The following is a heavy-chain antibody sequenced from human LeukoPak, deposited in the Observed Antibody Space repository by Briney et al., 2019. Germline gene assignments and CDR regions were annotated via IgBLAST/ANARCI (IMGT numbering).Heavy chain of an antibody. V-gene: IGHV3-30*19. Sequence: GGSLRLSCAASGLTFRRYGMHWVRQTPGKGLEWVALISFDVSNKYYADSVKGRFTISRDNSKNTLYLQMNSLRPEDTAVYYCARDAHSSGWYEVGYWGQGTLVTVSS. D-gene: IGHD6-19*01. CDR2: ISFDVSNK. CDR1: GLTFRRYG. J-gene: IGHJ4*02. CDR3: ARDAHSSGWYEVGY.